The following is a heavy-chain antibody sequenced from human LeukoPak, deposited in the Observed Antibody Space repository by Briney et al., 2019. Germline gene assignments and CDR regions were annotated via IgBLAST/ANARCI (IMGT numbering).Heavy chain of an antibody. CDR2: IYHSGST. CDR1: GFTFNKYAM. Sequence: AGSLRLSCGASGFTFNKYAMSWVRQPPGKGLEWIGEIYHSGSTNYNPSLMSRVTISVDKSKNQFSLKLSSVTAADTAVYYCARSGDSVFRAHTNWFDPWGQGTLVAVSS. V-gene: IGHV4-4*02. J-gene: IGHJ5*02. CDR3: ARSGDSVFRAHTNWFDP. D-gene: IGHD2-21*01.